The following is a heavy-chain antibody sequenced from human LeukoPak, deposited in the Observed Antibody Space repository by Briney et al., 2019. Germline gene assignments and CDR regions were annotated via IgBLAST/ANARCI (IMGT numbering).Heavy chain of an antibody. D-gene: IGHD3-3*01. CDR2: INHSGST. CDR1: GGSFSGYY. V-gene: IGHV4-34*01. Sequence: SETLSLTCAVYGGSFSGYYWSWIRQPLGKGLEWIGEINHSGSTNYNPSLKSRVTISIDTSKNQFSLKLSSVTAADTAVYYCARALYYDFWTAPTYGLDVWGQGTTVTVSS. J-gene: IGHJ6*02. CDR3: ARALYYDFWTAPTYGLDV.